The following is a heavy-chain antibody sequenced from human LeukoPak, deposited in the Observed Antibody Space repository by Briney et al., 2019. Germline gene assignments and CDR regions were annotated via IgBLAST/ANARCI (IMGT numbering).Heavy chain of an antibody. CDR2: ISSSSSYI. V-gene: IGHV3-21*04. CDR1: GFTFSSYS. D-gene: IGHD6-19*01. J-gene: IGHJ4*02. Sequence: GGSLRLSCAASGFTFSSYSMNWVRQAPGKGLEWVSSISSSSSYIHYADSVKGRFTISRDNAKNSLYLQMNSLRAEDTAVYYCARGVAGGDFWGQGTLVTVSS. CDR3: ARGVAGGDF.